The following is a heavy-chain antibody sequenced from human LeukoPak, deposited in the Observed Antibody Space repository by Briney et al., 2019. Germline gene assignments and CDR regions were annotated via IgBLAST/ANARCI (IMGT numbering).Heavy chain of an antibody. Sequence: PSETLSLTCTVSGGSISSGGYYWSWIRQHPGKGLEWIGYIYYSGSTYYNPSLKSRVTISVDTSKNQFSLKLSSVTAADTAVYYCARLGQIAVAGTWDYWGQGTLVTVSS. J-gene: IGHJ4*02. CDR2: IYYSGST. CDR1: GGSISSGGYY. CDR3: ARLGQIAVAGTWDY. V-gene: IGHV4-31*03. D-gene: IGHD6-19*01.